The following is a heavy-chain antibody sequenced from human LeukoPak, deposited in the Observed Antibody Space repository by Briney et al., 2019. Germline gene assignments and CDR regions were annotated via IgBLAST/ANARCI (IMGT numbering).Heavy chain of an antibody. J-gene: IGHJ2*01. CDR1: GYTFSKNW. V-gene: IGHV5-51*01. D-gene: IGHD2-21*01. CDR2: IYPRDSDT. Sequence: GESLKISCQGPGYTFSKNWIAWVRQMPGRGLEWMGNIYPRDSDTAYSPSFQGQVTISVDKSINTAYLQWSSLKSSDSAMYYCARAPPDGERYFNVWGRGTLVTVSS. CDR3: ARAPPDGERYFNV.